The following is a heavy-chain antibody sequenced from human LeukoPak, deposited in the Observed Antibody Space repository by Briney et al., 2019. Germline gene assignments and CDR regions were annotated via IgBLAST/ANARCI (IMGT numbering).Heavy chain of an antibody. J-gene: IGHJ4*02. CDR3: AKDRLERRFQPNFDY. V-gene: IGHV3-23*01. CDR1: GFTFSSYA. Sequence: GGSRRLSCAASGFTFSSYAMSWVRQAPGKGLEWVSAISGSGGSTYYADSVKGRFTISRDNSKNTLYLQMNSLRAEDTAVYYCAKDRLERRFQPNFDYWAREPWSPSPQ. CDR2: ISGSGGST. D-gene: IGHD1-1*01.